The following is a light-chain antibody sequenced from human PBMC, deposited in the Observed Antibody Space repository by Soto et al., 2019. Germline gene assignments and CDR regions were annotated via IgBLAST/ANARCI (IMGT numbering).Light chain of an antibody. CDR1: SSDVGGYNY. V-gene: IGLV2-8*01. CDR2: EVS. J-gene: IGLJ1*01. CDR3: SSYADSNNYV. Sequence: QSALTQPPSASWSPGHSVTISCTGTSSDVGGYNYVSWYQQHPGKAPKIMIYEVSKRPSGVPDRFSGSKSGNTASLTVSGLQAEDEADYYCSSYADSNNYVFGTGTKVTVL.